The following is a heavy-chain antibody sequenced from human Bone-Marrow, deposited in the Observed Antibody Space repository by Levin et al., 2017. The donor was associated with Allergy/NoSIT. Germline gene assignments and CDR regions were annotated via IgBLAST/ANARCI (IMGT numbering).Heavy chain of an antibody. CDR3: ARHVRPNSDYFQY. Sequence: PSETLSLTCTVSGVSITSTGYYWGWIRQPPGTRLEWIVTIFYNGRTYYSPSLKSRTTMSLDTSKNQFSLKLSSVTAADTAVYYCARHVRPNSDYFQYWGQGSLATVSS. CDR2: IFYNGRT. CDR1: GVSITSTGYY. J-gene: IGHJ1*01. D-gene: IGHD3-16*01. V-gene: IGHV4-39*01.